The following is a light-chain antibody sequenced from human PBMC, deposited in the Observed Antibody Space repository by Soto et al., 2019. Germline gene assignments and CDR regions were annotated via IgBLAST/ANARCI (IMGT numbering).Light chain of an antibody. CDR3: QQYTQWPIT. V-gene: IGKV3D-15*01. J-gene: IGKJ5*01. Sequence: EVVMTQSPATLSVSPGERATLSSRASQSINRNYLAWYQQKPGQAPRLLIYGISSRATGIPDRFSGSGSGTEFTLTISSLQPEDFAIYYCQQYTQWPITFGQGTRLE. CDR1: QSINRN. CDR2: GIS.